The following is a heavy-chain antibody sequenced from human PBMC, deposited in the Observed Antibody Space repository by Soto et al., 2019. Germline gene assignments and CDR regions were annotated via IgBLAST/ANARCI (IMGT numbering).Heavy chain of an antibody. D-gene: IGHD4-17*01. Sequence: PGGSLRLSCAASGFTVSSNYMSWVRQAPGKGLEWVSVIYSGGSTYYADSVKGRFTTSRDNPKNTVYLQMNSLRVEDTAVYYCAKDPNGDYIGAFDMWGQGIMVTVSS. CDR3: AKDPNGDYIGAFDM. J-gene: IGHJ3*02. CDR1: GFTVSSNY. V-gene: IGHV3-53*01. CDR2: IYSGGST.